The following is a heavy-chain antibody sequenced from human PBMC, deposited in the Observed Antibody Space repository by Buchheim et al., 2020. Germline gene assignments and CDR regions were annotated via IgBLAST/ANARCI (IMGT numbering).Heavy chain of an antibody. J-gene: IGHJ6*02. V-gene: IGHV1-2*02. CDR2: INPNSGGT. CDR1: GYTFTGYY. Sequence: QVQLVQSGAEVKKPGASVKVSCKASGYTFTGYYIHWVRQAPGQGLEWMGWINPNSGGTSYPQKFQGRVNMTRETSISTAYMELSRLTSDDTAVYYCASFSNPVYYYYGMDLWGQGTT. CDR3: ASFSNPVYYYYGMDL.